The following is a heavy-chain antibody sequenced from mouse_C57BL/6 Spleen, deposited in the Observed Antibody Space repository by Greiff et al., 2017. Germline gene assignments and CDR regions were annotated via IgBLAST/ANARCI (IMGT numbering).Heavy chain of an antibody. D-gene: IGHD2-4*01. CDR1: GYTFTSYW. J-gene: IGHJ3*01. CDR3: ARYDYDGFAY. V-gene: IGHV1-69*01. Sequence: QVQLQQSGAELVMPGASVKLSCKASGYTFTSYWMHWVKQRPGQGLEWIGEIDPSDSYTNYNQKFKGKSTLTVDKSSITAYMQLSSLTAEDSAVYYCARYDYDGFAYWGQGTLVTVSA. CDR2: IDPSDSYT.